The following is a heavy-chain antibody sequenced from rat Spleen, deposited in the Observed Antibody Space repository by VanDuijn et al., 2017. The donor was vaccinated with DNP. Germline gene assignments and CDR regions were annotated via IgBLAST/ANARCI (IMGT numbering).Heavy chain of an antibody. J-gene: IGHJ1*01. CDR3: ARHGRATTVATYWFFDF. CDR1: GYTFTSYY. V-gene: IGHV1-43*01. CDR2: INRGSGRT. D-gene: IGHD1-3*01. Sequence: QVQLQQSGAELAKPGSSVKISCKASGYTFTSYYISWIKQTTGQGLEYIGYINRGSGRTNYNEKFKGKATLTVDKSSSTAFMQLSSLTPDDSAVYYCARHGRATTVATYWFFDFWGPGTMVTVSS.